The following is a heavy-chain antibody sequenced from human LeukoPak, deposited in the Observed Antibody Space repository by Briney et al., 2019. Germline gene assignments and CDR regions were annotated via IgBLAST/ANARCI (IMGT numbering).Heavy chain of an antibody. V-gene: IGHV1-18*01. J-gene: IGHJ3*02. CDR2: ISANNANT. Sequence: ASVKVSCKASGGTFSSYAISWVRQAPGQGLEWMGWISANNANTNYAQKLQGRVTMTTDTSTSTAYMELRSLRSDDTAVYYCASHKYCSSTSCYAFDTWGQGTMVTVSS. CDR1: GGTFSSYA. CDR3: ASHKYCSSTSCYAFDT. D-gene: IGHD2-2*01.